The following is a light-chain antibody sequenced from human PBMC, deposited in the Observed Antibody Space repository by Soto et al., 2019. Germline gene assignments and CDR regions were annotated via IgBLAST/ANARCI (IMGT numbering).Light chain of an antibody. Sequence: LVITQCPAAMSVSPGDRSTLSGSPTQPVSSNFLAWYQQKPGQAPRLLIYGASTRASGIPARFSGSGSGTEFTLTISSLQSEDFAVYYCQQYNNWPTFGQGTKVDIK. CDR2: GAS. CDR3: QQYNNWPT. J-gene: IGKJ1*01. CDR1: QPVSSN. V-gene: IGKV3-15*01.